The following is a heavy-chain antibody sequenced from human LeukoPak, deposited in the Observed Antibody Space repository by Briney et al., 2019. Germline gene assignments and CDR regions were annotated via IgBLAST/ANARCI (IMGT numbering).Heavy chain of an antibody. V-gene: IGHV3-21*01. Sequence: PGGSLRLSCAASGFTFSSYSMNWVRQAPGKGLEWVSSISSSSSYIYYADSVKGRFTISRDNAKNSLYLQMNSLRAEDTAVYYCARENLGPYSSSSGRFDYWGQGTLVTVSS. CDR1: GFTFSSYS. CDR3: ARENLGPYSSSSGRFDY. D-gene: IGHD6-6*01. J-gene: IGHJ4*02. CDR2: ISSSSSYI.